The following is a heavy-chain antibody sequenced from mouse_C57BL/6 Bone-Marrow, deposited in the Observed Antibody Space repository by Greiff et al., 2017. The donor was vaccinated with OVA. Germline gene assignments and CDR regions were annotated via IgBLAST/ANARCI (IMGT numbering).Heavy chain of an antibody. CDR3: ARSDYSNSAWFAY. CDR1: GYTFTSYW. V-gene: IGHV1-64*01. D-gene: IGHD2-5*01. J-gene: IGHJ3*01. CDR2: IHPNSGST. Sequence: QVQLQQPGAELVKPGASVKLSCKASGYTFTSYWMHWVKQRPGQGLEWIGMIHPNSGSTNYNEKFKSKATLTVDKSSSTAYMQLSSLTSEDSAVYYCARSDYSNSAWFAYWGQGTRVTVSA.